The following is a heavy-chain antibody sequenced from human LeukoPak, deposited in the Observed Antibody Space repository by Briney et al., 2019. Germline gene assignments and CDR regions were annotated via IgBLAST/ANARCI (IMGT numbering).Heavy chain of an antibody. CDR3: ARPYSSSSHYYGMDV. J-gene: IGHJ6*02. CDR1: GLTFSSYA. D-gene: IGHD6-6*01. V-gene: IGHV3-23*01. Sequence: GGSLRLSCAASGLTFSSYAMRWVRQAPGKGLEWVSTISGSGASTYYADFVKGRFTISRDNSKNTLYLQMNSLSAEDTAVYYCARPYSSSSHYYGMDVWGQGTTVTVSS. CDR2: ISGSGAST.